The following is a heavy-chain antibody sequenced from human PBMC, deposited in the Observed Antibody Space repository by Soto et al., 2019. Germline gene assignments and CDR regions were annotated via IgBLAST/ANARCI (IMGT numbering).Heavy chain of an antibody. Sequence: SETLSLTCAVSGDSISNNNCWNWVRQPPGKGLEWIGEIYDSGTTNDNPSLKSRVTMPVDKSKNQFSLRLSSLTAADTAVYYCARRRITTFGVVITGYGMDVWGQGTTVTVSS. D-gene: IGHD3-3*01. CDR1: GDSISNNNC. J-gene: IGHJ6*02. V-gene: IGHV4-4*02. CDR3: ARRRITTFGVVITGYGMDV. CDR2: IYDSGTT.